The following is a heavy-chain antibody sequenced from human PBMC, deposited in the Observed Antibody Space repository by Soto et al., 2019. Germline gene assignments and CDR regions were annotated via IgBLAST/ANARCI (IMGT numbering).Heavy chain of an antibody. Sequence: PGGSLRLSCAGSGFTFSNYAMSWVRQAPGKGLEWVSAISGSGDSTYYANSVKGRFTISRDKSKNTLYLQMNSLRAEDTAVYYCAKDTPQEWLLVFHYWGQGTLVTVSS. CDR3: AKDTPQEWLLVFHY. V-gene: IGHV3-23*01. J-gene: IGHJ4*02. D-gene: IGHD3-3*01. CDR2: ISGSGDST. CDR1: GFTFSNYA.